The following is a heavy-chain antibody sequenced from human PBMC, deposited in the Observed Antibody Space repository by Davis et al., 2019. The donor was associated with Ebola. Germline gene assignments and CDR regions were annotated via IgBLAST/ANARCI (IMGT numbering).Heavy chain of an antibody. CDR3: AHSGRSSTSFTQILFDY. CDR1: GFSLSTSGVG. D-gene: IGHD2-2*01. V-gene: IGHV2-5*02. J-gene: IGHJ4*02. Sequence: SGPTLVKPTQTLTLTCTFSGFSLSTSGVGVGWIRQPPGKALEWHALIYWDDDKRYSPSLKSRLTITKDTSKNQVVLTMTNMDPVDTATYYCAHSGRSSTSFTQILFDYWGQGTLVTVSS. CDR2: IYWDDDK.